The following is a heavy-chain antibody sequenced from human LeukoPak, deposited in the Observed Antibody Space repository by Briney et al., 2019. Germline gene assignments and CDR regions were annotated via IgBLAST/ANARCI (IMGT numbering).Heavy chain of an antibody. CDR2: INPNSGGT. CDR3: ARATLRVVAAAGTVDY. J-gene: IGHJ4*02. Sequence: ASVKVSCKASGYTFTGYYMHWVRQAPGQGLEWMGWINPNSGGTNYAQKFQGRFTMTRDTSISTAYMELSRLRSDDTAVYYCARATLRVVAAAGTVDYWGQGTLVTVSS. D-gene: IGHD6-13*01. V-gene: IGHV1-2*02. CDR1: GYTFTGYY.